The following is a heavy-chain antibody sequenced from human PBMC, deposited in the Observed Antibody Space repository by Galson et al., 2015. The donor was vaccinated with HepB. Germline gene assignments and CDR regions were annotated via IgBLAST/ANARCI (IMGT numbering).Heavy chain of an antibody. CDR3: ASGGGSGSYYIVSQFDP. Sequence: SVKVSCKASGGTFSSYAISWVRQAPGQGLEWMGGIIPIFGTANYAQKFQGRVTITADKSTSTAYMELSSLRSEDTAVYYCASGGGSGSYYIVSQFDPWGQGTLVTVSS. CDR1: GGTFSSYA. V-gene: IGHV1-69*06. D-gene: IGHD3-10*01. CDR2: IIPIFGTA. J-gene: IGHJ5*02.